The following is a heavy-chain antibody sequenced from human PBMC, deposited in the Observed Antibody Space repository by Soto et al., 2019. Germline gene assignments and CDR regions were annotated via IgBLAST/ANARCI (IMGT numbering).Heavy chain of an antibody. D-gene: IGHD6-25*01. CDR1: GFTLRTSG. CDR3: AKDSSAAFDY. Sequence: SGWSLRLSCVASGFTLRTSGMHWVRQAPSKGLEWVAVISHDGSNQFYAESVKGRFTISRDNSKNMLYLQMNSLRADDSAVYFCAKDSSAAFDYWGQGTVVTVS. CDR2: ISHDGSNQ. J-gene: IGHJ4*02. V-gene: IGHV3-30*18.